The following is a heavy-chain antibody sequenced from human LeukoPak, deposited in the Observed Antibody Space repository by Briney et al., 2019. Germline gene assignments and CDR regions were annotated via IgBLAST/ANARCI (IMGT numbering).Heavy chain of an antibody. Sequence: AASVKVSCKASGYTFTGYHIHWVRQAPGQGLEWMGWIYPNNGGTKYAQKFQDRVTMTRDTSITTAYMELSRLRSDDTAVYYCASVTWSDKFSDFDYWGEGTLSPSP. D-gene: IGHD3-3*01. V-gene: IGHV1-2*02. CDR3: ASVTWSDKFSDFDY. CDR2: IYPNNGGT. J-gene: IGHJ4*02. CDR1: GYTFTGYH.